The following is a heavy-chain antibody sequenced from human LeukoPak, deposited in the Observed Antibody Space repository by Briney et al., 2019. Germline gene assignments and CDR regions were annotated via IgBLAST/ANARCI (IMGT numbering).Heavy chain of an antibody. CDR2: ISYDGSNK. Sequence: PGGSLRLSCAASGFTFSSYAMHWVRQAPGKGLEWVAVISYDGSNKYYADSVKGRFTISRDNSKNTLYLQMNSLRAEDTAVYYCARFRDSSGYYPGGYGMDVWGQGTTVTVSS. D-gene: IGHD3-22*01. J-gene: IGHJ6*02. V-gene: IGHV3-30-3*01. CDR1: GFTFSSYA. CDR3: ARFRDSSGYYPGGYGMDV.